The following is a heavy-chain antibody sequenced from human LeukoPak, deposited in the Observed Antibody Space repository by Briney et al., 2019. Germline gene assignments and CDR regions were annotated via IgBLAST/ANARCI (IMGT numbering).Heavy chain of an antibody. V-gene: IGHV1-58*01. J-gene: IGHJ4*02. CDR3: AADPNSSGWYPPNFDY. CDR1: GFTFTSSA. D-gene: IGHD6-19*01. CDR2: IVVGSGNT. Sequence: SVKVSCKASGFTFTSSAVQWVRQARGQRLEWIGWIVVGSGNTNYAQKFQERVTITRDMSTSTAYMELSSLRSEDTAVYYCAADPNSSGWYPPNFDYWGQGTLVTVSS.